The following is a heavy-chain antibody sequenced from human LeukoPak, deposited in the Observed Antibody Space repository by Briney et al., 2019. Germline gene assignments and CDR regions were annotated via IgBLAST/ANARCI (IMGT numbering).Heavy chain of an antibody. D-gene: IGHD3-10*01. Sequence: SETLSLTCAVYGGSFSGYYWSWIRQPPGKGLEWIGEINHSGSTNYNPSLKSRLTISVDTSKNQFSLKLSSVTAADTAVYYCARGGAYYYGSGSYPRYYYYMDVWGKGTTVTVSS. CDR3: ARGGAYYYGSGSYPRYYYYMDV. J-gene: IGHJ6*03. V-gene: IGHV4-34*01. CDR1: GGSFSGYY. CDR2: INHSGST.